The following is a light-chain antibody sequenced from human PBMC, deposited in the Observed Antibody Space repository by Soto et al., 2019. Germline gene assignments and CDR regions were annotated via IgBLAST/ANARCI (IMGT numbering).Light chain of an antibody. Sequence: EIVMTQSPATLSVSPGERATLSCRAGQSVSSGLAWYQQKPGQTPRLLIYGASSRATGIPDRFSGSGSGTDFTLTISRLEPEDFAVYYCQQYGTSPPYTFGQGTKVEIK. CDR3: QQYGTSPPYT. V-gene: IGKV3-20*01. CDR2: GAS. J-gene: IGKJ2*01. CDR1: QSVSSG.